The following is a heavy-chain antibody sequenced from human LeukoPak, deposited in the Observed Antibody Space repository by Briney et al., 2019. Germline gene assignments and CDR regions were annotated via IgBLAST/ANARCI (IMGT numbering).Heavy chain of an antibody. J-gene: IGHJ4*02. CDR1: GFTFSSYE. CDR2: IDSSGSNI. Sequence: PGGSLRLSCAASGFTFSSYEMNWVRQAPGKGLEWVSYIDSSGSNIHYADSVKGRFTISRDNAKNSLYLQMNSLRAEDTAVYYCARADWDTAMIDYWGQGTLVTVSS. D-gene: IGHD5-18*01. CDR3: ARADWDTAMIDY. V-gene: IGHV3-48*03.